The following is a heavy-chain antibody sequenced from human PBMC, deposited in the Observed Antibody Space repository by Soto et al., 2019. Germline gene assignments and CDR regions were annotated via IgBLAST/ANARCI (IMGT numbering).Heavy chain of an antibody. CDR3: ARDGGDCGYRLTYYYYIGMDV. D-gene: IGHD2-21*02. J-gene: IGHJ6*02. CDR1: GYAFSSYA. V-gene: IGHV1-3*04. CDR2: INIGSGNT. Sequence: ASVKVSCKASGYAFSSYAMHWVRQAPGQRLEWMGWINIGSGNTEYSQNFQDRITITRDTSASTVYMELSSLRSEDTAVYYCARDGGDCGYRLTYYYYIGMDVWGQGTTVTVSS.